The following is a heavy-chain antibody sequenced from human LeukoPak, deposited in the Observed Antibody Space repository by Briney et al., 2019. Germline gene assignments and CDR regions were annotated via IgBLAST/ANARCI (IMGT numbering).Heavy chain of an antibody. CDR1: GFTFISYW. Sequence: PGGSLRLSCAASGFTFISYWMSWVRQAPGKGLEWVANIKQDGSEKYYVDSVKGRFTISRENAKNSLYLQMNSLRAGDTAVYYCARSVVAAASGGYYYYYMDVWGKGTTVTISS. V-gene: IGHV3-7*01. D-gene: IGHD6-25*01. CDR2: IKQDGSEK. J-gene: IGHJ6*03. CDR3: ARSVVAAASGGYYYYYMDV.